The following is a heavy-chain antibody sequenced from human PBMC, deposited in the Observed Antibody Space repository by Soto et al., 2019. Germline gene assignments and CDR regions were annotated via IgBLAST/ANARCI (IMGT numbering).Heavy chain of an antibody. D-gene: IGHD3-9*01. CDR1: GDSMNSSY. Sequence: SETLSLTCTVSGDSMNSSYWSWIRQSPGKGLEWIGYIYYSGATNYNPSLESRVTISVDTSKNQFFLKLTSVTAADTAVYYCAGVMGDWATYYYHLGTHVWGQGTTVTVSS. CDR3: AGVMGDWATYYYHLGTHV. J-gene: IGHJ6*02. CDR2: IYYSGAT. V-gene: IGHV4-59*01.